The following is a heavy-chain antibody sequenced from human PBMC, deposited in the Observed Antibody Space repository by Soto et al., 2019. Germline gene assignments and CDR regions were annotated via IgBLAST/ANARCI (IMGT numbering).Heavy chain of an antibody. D-gene: IGHD6-13*01. Sequence: PSETLSLTCTVSGGSISSYYWSWIRQPPGKGLEWIGYIYYSGSTNYNPSLKSRVTISVDTSKNQFSLKLSSVTAADTAVYYCASSRNSSWYWDWFDPWGQGTLVTVSS. CDR1: GGSISSYY. CDR2: IYYSGST. V-gene: IGHV4-59*01. J-gene: IGHJ5*02. CDR3: ASSRNSSWYWDWFDP.